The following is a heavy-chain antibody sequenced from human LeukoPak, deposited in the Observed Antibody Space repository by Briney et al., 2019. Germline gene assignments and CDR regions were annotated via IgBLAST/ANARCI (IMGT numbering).Heavy chain of an antibody. J-gene: IGHJ4*02. CDR3: ASDVDTAMVRDY. CDR1: GGSISSSSYY. D-gene: IGHD5-18*01. CDR2: IYYSGST. Sequence: PSETPSLTCTVSGGSISSSSYYWGWIRQPPGKGLEWIGSIYYSGSTYYNPSLKSRVTISVDTSKNQFSLKLSSVTAADTAVYYCASDVDTAMVRDYWGQGTLVTVSS. V-gene: IGHV4-39*05.